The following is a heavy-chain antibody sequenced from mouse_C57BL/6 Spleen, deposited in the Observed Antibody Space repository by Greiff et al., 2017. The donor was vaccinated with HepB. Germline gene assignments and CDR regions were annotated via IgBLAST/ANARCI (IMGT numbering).Heavy chain of an antibody. CDR1: GYTFTSYW. V-gene: IGHV1-55*01. Sequence: QVQLQHPGAVLVKPGASVKLSCKASGYTFTSYWLTWVKPRPGQGLEWIGDIYPVSGSTNYNEKFKSKATLTVDTSSSTAYMQLSSLTSEDSAVYYCARWYYYGSCPFDYWGQGTTLTVSS. CDR2: IYPVSGST. J-gene: IGHJ2*01. CDR3: ARWYYYGSCPFDY. D-gene: IGHD1-1*01.